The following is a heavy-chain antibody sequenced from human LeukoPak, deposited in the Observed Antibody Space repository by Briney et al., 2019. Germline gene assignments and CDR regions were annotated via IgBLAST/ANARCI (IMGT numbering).Heavy chain of an antibody. J-gene: IGHJ4*02. D-gene: IGHD6-13*01. CDR3: ARDSQAVGTDFDY. Sequence: PGGSLRLSCAASGFTFSSYEMNWVRQAPGKGLEWVSYISSSGSTMYYADSVEGRFTISRDNAKNLLYLQMHSLRAEDTAVYYCARDSQAVGTDFDYWGQGTLVTVSS. CDR1: GFTFSSYE. CDR2: ISSSGSTM. V-gene: IGHV3-48*03.